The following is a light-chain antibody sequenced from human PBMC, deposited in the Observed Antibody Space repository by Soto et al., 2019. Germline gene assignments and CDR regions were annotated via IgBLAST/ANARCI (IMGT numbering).Light chain of an antibody. V-gene: IGKV1-5*01. CDR2: AAS. Sequence: DIQITQSPSTLSASVGDRVTITCRASQSISSWLAWYQQKPGKAPNLLIYAASTLQSGVPSRFSGSGSGTDFTLTISCLQSEDFATYYCQQYYSYPRTFGQGTKV. J-gene: IGKJ1*01. CDR3: QQYYSYPRT. CDR1: QSISSW.